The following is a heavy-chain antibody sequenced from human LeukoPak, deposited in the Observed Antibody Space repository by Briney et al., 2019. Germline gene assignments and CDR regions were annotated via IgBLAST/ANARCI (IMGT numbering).Heavy chain of an antibody. Sequence: PRASVRVSCKASGYTFTSYGISWVRQAPGQGLEWMGWISAYNGNTNYAQKLQGRVTMTTDTSTSTAYMELRSLRSDDTAVYYCAPSEVDYDLGYWGQGTLVTVSS. D-gene: IGHD3-3*01. CDR2: ISAYNGNT. V-gene: IGHV1-18*01. CDR1: GYTFTSYG. CDR3: APSEVDYDLGY. J-gene: IGHJ4*02.